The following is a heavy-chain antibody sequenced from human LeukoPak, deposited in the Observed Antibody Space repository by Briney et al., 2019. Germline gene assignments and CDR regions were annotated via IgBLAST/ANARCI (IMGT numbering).Heavy chain of an antibody. V-gene: IGHV3-30-3*01. CDR2: ISYDGSNK. D-gene: IGHD3-22*01. J-gene: IGHJ1*01. CDR3: ATYSSLNRREFQY. CDR1: GYTFSSYA. Sequence: GRSLRLSCAASGYTFSSYAMHWVRQAPGKGLEWVAVISYDGSNKYYADSVKGRFTISRDNAKNSLYLQMNSLRAEDTAVYYCATYSSLNRREFQYWGQGTLLTVSS.